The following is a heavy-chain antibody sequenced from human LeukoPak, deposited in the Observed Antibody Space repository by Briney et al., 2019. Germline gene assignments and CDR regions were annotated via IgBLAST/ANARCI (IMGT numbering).Heavy chain of an antibody. CDR1: GFTFSDHA. V-gene: IGHV3-23*01. CDR3: AKVSWLGTLPSYHFDS. J-gene: IGHJ4*02. Sequence: GGSLRLSCAASGFTFSDHATSWVRQAPGKGLEWVSAIRGTGTTTFYAASVKGRFTISRDNSKNTADLQMNSLRAEDTAVYYCAKVSWLGTLPSYHFDSWGQGTQVTVS. CDR2: IRGTGTTT. D-gene: IGHD6-19*01.